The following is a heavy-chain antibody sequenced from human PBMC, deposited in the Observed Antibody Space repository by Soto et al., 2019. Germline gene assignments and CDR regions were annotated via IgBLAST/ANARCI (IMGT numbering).Heavy chain of an antibody. CDR1: GFTFSSYG. CDR2: IWYDGSNK. CDR3: AREKWLRSEGGSYDY. V-gene: IGHV3-33*01. J-gene: IGHJ4*02. Sequence: QVQLVESGGGVVQPGRSLRLSCAASGFTFSSYGMHWVRQAPGKGLEGVAVIWYDGSNKYYADSVKGRFTISRDNSKNTLYLQMNSLRAEDTAVYYCAREKWLRSEGGSYDYWGQGTLVTVSS. D-gene: IGHD5-12*01.